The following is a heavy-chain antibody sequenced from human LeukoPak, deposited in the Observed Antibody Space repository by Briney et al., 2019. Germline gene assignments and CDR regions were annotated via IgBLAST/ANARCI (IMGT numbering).Heavy chain of an antibody. V-gene: IGHV3-23*01. CDR1: GFTFSSYA. Sequence: GSLRLSCAASGFTFSSYAMSWVRQAPGKGLEWVSAISGSGGSTYYADSVKGRFTISRDNSKNTLYLQMNSLRAEDTAVYYCAPYSSGWYTRFDYWGQGTLVTVSS. CDR2: ISGSGGST. J-gene: IGHJ4*02. CDR3: APYSSGWYTRFDY. D-gene: IGHD6-19*01.